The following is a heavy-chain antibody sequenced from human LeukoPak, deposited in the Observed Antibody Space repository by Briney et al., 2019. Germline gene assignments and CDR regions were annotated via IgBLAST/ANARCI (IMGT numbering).Heavy chain of an antibody. D-gene: IGHD4-23*01. CDR1: GFTFSSYG. CDR2: IWYDGSNK. Sequence: GGSLRLSCAASGFTFSSYGMHWVRQAPGKGLEWVAVIWYDGSNKYYADSVKGRFTISRDNSKNTLYLQMNSLRAEDTAVYYCARDIPGGNFPFGYWGQGTLVTVSS. V-gene: IGHV3-33*01. J-gene: IGHJ4*02. CDR3: ARDIPGGNFPFGY.